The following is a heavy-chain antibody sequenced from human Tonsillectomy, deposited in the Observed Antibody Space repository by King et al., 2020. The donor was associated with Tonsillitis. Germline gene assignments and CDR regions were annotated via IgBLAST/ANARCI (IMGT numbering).Heavy chain of an antibody. V-gene: IGHV3-30-3*01. CDR2: ISYDGSNQ. D-gene: IGHD3-22*01. Sequence: VQLVESGGGVVQPGRSLRLSCAASGFTFSSYAMLWVRQAPAKGLEWVAFISYDGSNQYYADSVKGRFTISRDNSKNTLYLQMNSLRAEDTAVYYCSRDYYDSRGGGAFDIWGQGKMVTVSS. CDR3: SRDYYDSRGGGAFDI. J-gene: IGHJ3*02. CDR1: GFTFSSYA.